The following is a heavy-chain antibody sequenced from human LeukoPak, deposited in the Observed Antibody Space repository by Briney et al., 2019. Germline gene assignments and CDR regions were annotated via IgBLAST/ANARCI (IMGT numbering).Heavy chain of an antibody. CDR1: GFTFSNYN. J-gene: IGHJ4*02. V-gene: IGHV3-48*02. CDR2: ISSSTTTI. CDR3: ARESWGFDY. D-gene: IGHD7-27*01. Sequence: GGSLRLSCATSGFTFSNYNMNWVRQAPGKGLEWVSYISSSTTTIYYADSVKGRFTISRDSAKNSLYLQVNSLRDEDTAVYFGARESWGFDYWGQGTLVTVSS.